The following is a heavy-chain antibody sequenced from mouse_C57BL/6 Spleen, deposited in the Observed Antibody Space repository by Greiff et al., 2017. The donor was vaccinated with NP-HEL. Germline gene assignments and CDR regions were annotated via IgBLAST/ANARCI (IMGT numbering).Heavy chain of an antibody. Sequence: QVQLQQPGAELVRPGSSVKLSCKASGYTFTSYWMHWVKQRPIQGLEWIGNIDPSDSETHYNQKFKDKATLTVDKSSSTAYMQLSSLTAEDSAVYYCARRGLRGYFDYWGKGTTLTVSS. CDR1: GYTFTSYW. J-gene: IGHJ2*01. V-gene: IGHV1-52*01. CDR2: IDPSDSET. D-gene: IGHD2-12*01. CDR3: ARRGLRGYFDY.